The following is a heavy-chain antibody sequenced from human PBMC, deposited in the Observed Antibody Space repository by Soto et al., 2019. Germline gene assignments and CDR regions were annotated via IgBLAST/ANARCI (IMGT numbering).Heavy chain of an antibody. CDR2: ISAYNGNT. CDR3: ARILTYYDILTGYYLSP. CDR1: GYTFTSSG. V-gene: IGHV1-18*01. D-gene: IGHD3-9*01. Sequence: ASVKVSCKASGYTFTSSGISWVRQAPGQGLEWMGWISAYNGNTNYAQKLQGRVTMTTDTSTSTAYMELRSLRSDDTAVYYCARILTYYDILTGYYLSPWGQGTLVTVSS. J-gene: IGHJ5*02.